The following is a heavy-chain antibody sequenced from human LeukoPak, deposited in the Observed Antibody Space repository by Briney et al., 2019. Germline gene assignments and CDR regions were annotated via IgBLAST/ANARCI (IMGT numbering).Heavy chain of an antibody. V-gene: IGHV3-48*04. D-gene: IGHD1-26*01. J-gene: IGHJ5*02. CDR2: ISSSGSTI. Sequence: GGSLRLSCAASGFTFSSYSMNWVRQAPGKGLEWVSYISSSGSTIYYADSVKGRFTISRDNAKNSLYLQMNSLRAEDTAVYYCARVAGIVGATFWFDPWGQGTLVTVSS. CDR1: GFTFSSYS. CDR3: ARVAGIVGATFWFDP.